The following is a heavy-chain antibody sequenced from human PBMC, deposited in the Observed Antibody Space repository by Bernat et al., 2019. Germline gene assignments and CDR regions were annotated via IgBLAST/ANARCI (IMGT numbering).Heavy chain of an antibody. Sequence: QVQLVESGGGSVRPGGSLRLSCAASGFTFSDYYMSWIRQAQGKGLEWISYISTSSSATNYADSVKGRFTISRDKAKNSLYLQMNSLRDEDTAVYYCATTPHSSCFDYLGQGTLVTVSS. V-gene: IGHV3-11*06. D-gene: IGHD6-6*01. CDR3: ATTPHSSCFDY. CDR2: ISTSSSAT. J-gene: IGHJ4*02. CDR1: GFTFSDYY.